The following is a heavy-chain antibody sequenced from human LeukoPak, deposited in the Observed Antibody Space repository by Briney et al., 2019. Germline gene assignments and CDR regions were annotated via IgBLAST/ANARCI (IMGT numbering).Heavy chain of an antibody. CDR2: INPSGGST. D-gene: IGHD5-18*01. Sequence: ASVKVSCKASGYTFTSYYMHGVRQAPGQGLEWMGKINPSGGSTSYAQKFQGRVTMTRDTSTSTVYMELSSLRSEDTAVYYCARDLRNIAQLWSRFDYWGQGTLVTVSS. J-gene: IGHJ4*02. V-gene: IGHV1-46*01. CDR1: GYTFTSYY. CDR3: ARDLRNIAQLWSRFDY.